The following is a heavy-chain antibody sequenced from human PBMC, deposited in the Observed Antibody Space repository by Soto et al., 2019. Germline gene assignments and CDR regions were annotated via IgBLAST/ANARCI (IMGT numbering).Heavy chain of an antibody. D-gene: IGHD4-17*01. CDR1: GFTFSTYA. CDR2: ITGSGGST. J-gene: IGHJ4*02. CDR3: AKDRYGDYGGIDY. Sequence: GSLRLSCAASGFTFSTYAMIWVRQAPGKGLEGVSVITGSGGSTYYADSVKGRFTISRDTSKNTLFLQMNSLRAVYTALYYCAKDRYGDYGGIDYWGQGTMVTVSS. V-gene: IGHV3-23*01.